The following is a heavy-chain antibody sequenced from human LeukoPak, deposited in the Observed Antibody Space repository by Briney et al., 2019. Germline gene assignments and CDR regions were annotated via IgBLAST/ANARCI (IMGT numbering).Heavy chain of an antibody. CDR1: GFTFSSYA. CDR2: ISGSGGST. V-gene: IGHV3-23*01. D-gene: IGHD6-19*01. Sequence: GGSLRLSCAASGFTFSSYAMSWVRQAPGKGLEWVSAISGSGGSTYYADSVKGRFTISRDNSKNTLYLQMNSLRAEDTAVYYCAKDRERYSSGWYYFDYWGQGTLVTVSS. CDR3: AKDRERYSSGWYYFDY. J-gene: IGHJ4*02.